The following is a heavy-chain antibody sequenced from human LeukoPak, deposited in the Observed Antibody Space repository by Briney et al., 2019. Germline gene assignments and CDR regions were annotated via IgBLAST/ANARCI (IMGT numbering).Heavy chain of an antibody. Sequence: SETLSLTCTVSGGSISGYYWSWLRRPPGKGLEWIGHIYYSGGADYNASLKSRATMFVDTSKNEFSLTLRSVTAADTAVYYCARVGDSSGYSVLDSWGQGTLVTVSS. CDR1: GGSISGYY. D-gene: IGHD3-22*01. V-gene: IGHV4-59*01. J-gene: IGHJ4*02. CDR2: IYYSGGA. CDR3: ARVGDSSGYSVLDS.